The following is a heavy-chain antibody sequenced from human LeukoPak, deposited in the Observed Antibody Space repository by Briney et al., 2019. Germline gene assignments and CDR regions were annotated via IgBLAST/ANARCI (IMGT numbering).Heavy chain of an antibody. CDR2: INPSGGST. J-gene: IGHJ4*02. Sequence: ASVKVSCKASGYTFTSYYMHWVRQAPGQELEWMGIINPSGGSTSYAQKFQGRVTMTRDTSTSTVYMELSSLRSEDTAVYYCARTRAVAGKEGEFDYWGQGTLVTVSS. CDR1: GYTFTSYY. D-gene: IGHD6-19*01. CDR3: ARTRAVAGKEGEFDY. V-gene: IGHV1-46*01.